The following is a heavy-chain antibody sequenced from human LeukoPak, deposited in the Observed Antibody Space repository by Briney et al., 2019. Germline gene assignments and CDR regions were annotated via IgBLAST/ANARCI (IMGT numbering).Heavy chain of an antibody. Sequence: ASVKVSCKASGYTFTDYYIQWVRQAPGQGLEWMGWINPNSGGTNSAQKFQGRVTMTRDTSTSTVYMELSSLRSEDTAVYYCARAEVIVGTTGFDYWGQGTLVTVSS. D-gene: IGHD1-26*01. CDR3: ARAEVIVGTTGFDY. CDR2: INPNSGGT. J-gene: IGHJ4*02. CDR1: GYTFTDYY. V-gene: IGHV1-2*02.